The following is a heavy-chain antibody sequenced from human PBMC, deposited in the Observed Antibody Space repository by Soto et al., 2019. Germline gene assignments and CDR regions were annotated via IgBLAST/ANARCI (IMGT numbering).Heavy chain of an antibody. CDR3: AKDGRVGYCSGGSCYSSYYGMDV. CDR1: GFTLSSYA. V-gene: IGHV3-23*01. Sequence: GGSLRLSCAASGFTLSSYAMSWVRQAPGKGLEWVSAISGSGGSTYYADSVKGRFTISRDNSKNTLYLQMNSLRAEDTAVYYCAKDGRVGYCSGGSCYSSYYGMDVWGQGTTVTVSS. D-gene: IGHD2-15*01. CDR2: ISGSGGST. J-gene: IGHJ6*02.